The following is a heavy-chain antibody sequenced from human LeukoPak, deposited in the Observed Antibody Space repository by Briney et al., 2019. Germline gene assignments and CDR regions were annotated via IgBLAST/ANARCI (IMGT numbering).Heavy chain of an antibody. J-gene: IGHJ6*02. CDR3: ARTYSSSARHYYYFHMDV. Sequence: KYGESLKISCKGSGYSFTSYWIGWVRQMPGKGLEWMGIIYPGDSDTRYSPSFQGQVTISADKSISTAYLQWSSLKASDTAMYYCARTYSSSARHYYYFHMDVWGQGTTVTVSS. CDR2: IYPGDSDT. D-gene: IGHD6-6*01. CDR1: GYSFTSYW. V-gene: IGHV5-51*01.